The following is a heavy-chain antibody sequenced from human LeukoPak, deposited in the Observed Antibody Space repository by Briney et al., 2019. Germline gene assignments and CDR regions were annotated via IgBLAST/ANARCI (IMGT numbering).Heavy chain of an antibody. CDR3: ARGVVPAAMDRVLYNWFDP. D-gene: IGHD2-2*01. V-gene: IGHV4-59*01. CDR1: GGSIDINY. CDR2: IHDSGGT. Sequence: PSETLSLTCTVSGGSIDINYWSWIRQPPGKGLEWIGHIHDSGGTNYNPSLKSRVTLSLDTSKNQFSLRLTSVTAADTAVYYCARGVVPAAMDRVLYNWFDPWGQGTLVTVSS. J-gene: IGHJ5*02.